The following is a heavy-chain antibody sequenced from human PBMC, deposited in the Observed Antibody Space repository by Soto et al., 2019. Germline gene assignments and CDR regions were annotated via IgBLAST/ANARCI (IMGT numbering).Heavy chain of an antibody. D-gene: IGHD2-2*01. J-gene: IGHJ1*01. V-gene: IGHV3-30*03. CDR3: WKKRIGGYCSTNRCYVLQH. CDR2: ISDDGKDK. Sequence: QVQLVESGGGVVQPGRPLSLSCEASGFNFGYYGMHRVRQAPGKGLERVAIISDDGKDKYYTDSVKGLFNISRDNSKNTLYLQMNSRKTEHTPAYDCWKKRIGGYCSTNRCYVLQHWAEGTLVTVSS. CDR1: GFNFGYYG.